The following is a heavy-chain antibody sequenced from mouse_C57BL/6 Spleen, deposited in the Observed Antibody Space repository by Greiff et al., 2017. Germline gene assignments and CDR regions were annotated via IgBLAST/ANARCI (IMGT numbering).Heavy chain of an antibody. D-gene: IGHD2-4*01. CDR2: FYPGSGSI. V-gene: IGHV1-62-2*01. CDR3: ARHEDYYDYDRGYFDY. J-gene: IGHJ2*01. Sequence: VQLQQSGAELVKPGASVKLSCKASGYTFTEYTIHWVKQRSGQGLEWIGWFYPGSGSIKYNEKFKDKATLTADKSSSTVYMELSRLTSEDSAVYFCARHEDYYDYDRGYFDYWGQGTTLTVSS. CDR1: GYTFTEYT.